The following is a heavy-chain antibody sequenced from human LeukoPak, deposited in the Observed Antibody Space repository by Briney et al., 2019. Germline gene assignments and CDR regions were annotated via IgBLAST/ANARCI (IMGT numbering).Heavy chain of an antibody. CDR2: IYPGDSDT. CDR1: GSSFTSYW. D-gene: IGHD5-18*01. Sequence: GESLKISCKGSGSSFTSYWIGWVRQMPGKGLEWMGIIYPGDSDTRYSPSFQGQVTISADKSISTAYLQWSSLKASDTAMYYCARLPPPRRGYSYGLDYWGQGTLVTVSS. CDR3: ARLPPPRRGYSYGLDY. V-gene: IGHV5-51*01. J-gene: IGHJ4*02.